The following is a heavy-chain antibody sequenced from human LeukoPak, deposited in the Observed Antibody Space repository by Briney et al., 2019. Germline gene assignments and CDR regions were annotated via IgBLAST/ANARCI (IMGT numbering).Heavy chain of an antibody. D-gene: IGHD1-26*01. J-gene: IGHJ6*03. CDR2: ISGSGGST. Sequence: PGGTLRLSCAASGFTFSSYGMSWVRQAPGKGLEWVSAISGSGGSTYYADSVKGRFTISRDNSKNTLFLQMNSLRAEDTAVYYCARVLIGSELLFYYYYMDVWGKGTTVTVSS. CDR1: GFTFSSYG. CDR3: ARVLIGSELLFYYYYMDV. V-gene: IGHV3-23*01.